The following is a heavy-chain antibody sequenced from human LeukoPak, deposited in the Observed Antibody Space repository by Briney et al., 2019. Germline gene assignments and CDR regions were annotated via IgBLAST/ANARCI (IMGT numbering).Heavy chain of an antibody. CDR1: GVSISSYD. J-gene: IGHJ4*02. CDR2: IYYSGST. D-gene: IGHD6-13*01. Sequence: SETLSLTCTVSGVSISSYDWSWIRQPPGKGLEWIGYIYYSGSTNYNPSLKSRVTITVDTSKNQFSSKLSSVTAADTAVYYNARASDSTSWSTYWGQRTLVTVSS. CDR3: ARASDSTSWSTY. V-gene: IGHV4-59*01.